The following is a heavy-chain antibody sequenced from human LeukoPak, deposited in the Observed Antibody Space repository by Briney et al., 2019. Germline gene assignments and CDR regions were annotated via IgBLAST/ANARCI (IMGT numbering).Heavy chain of an antibody. CDR1: GASIISSSCY. CDR2: IYYTGNI. D-gene: IGHD2-15*01. Sequence: SETLSLTCAVSGASIISSSCYWGWVRQPPGKGLEWIGAIYYTGNIYFNLSLKGRLTISVDTSKNQFSLKLDSVTAADTAVYYCARQPALRVDYYYGMDVWGQGTTVTVSS. J-gene: IGHJ6*02. CDR3: ARQPALRVDYYYGMDV. V-gene: IGHV4-39*01.